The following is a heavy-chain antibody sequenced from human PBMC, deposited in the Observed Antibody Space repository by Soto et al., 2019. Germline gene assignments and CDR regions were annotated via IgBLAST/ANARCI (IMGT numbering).Heavy chain of an antibody. CDR2: VNPRSGGT. CDR1: GYTFTDYY. D-gene: IGHD2-8*01. J-gene: IGHJ4*02. Sequence: QVHLVQSGSEVRKPGASVKVSCKASGYTFTDYYMHWVRQAPGQGLEWMGWVNPRSGGTNFAQKFQGRVTMTRDTSITTGYMELSRLTSGDTAIYYCARGGAHCSNGVCLGHYWGQGTLLTVSS. V-gene: IGHV1-2*02. CDR3: ARGGAHCSNGVCLGHY.